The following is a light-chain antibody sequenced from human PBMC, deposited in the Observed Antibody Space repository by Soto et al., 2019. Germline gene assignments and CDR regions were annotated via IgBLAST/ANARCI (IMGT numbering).Light chain of an antibody. J-gene: IGKJ3*01. V-gene: IGKV1-5*03. CDR1: QSISSW. Sequence: DIQMTQSPSTLSASVGDRVTITCRASQSISSWLAWYQQKPGKAPKLLIYKASSLESGVPSRFSGSGSGTEFTLTISSLQPDDFATYYCQQFFTFGPGTKVDI. CDR2: KAS. CDR3: QQFFT.